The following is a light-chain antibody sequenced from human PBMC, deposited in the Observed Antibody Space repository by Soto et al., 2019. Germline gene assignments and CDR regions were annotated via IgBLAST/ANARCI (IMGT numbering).Light chain of an antibody. CDR1: SSDIGDSNY. J-gene: IGLJ1*01. CDR3: SSFRSSSTSYV. CDR2: DVS. Sequence: QSVLTQPASVSGSPGQSITISCTGTSSDIGDSNYVSWYQQHPGKAPKLVIYDVSNRPSGVSNRFSGSKSANTASLTISGLQAEDEADYYCSSFRSSSTSYVFGTGTKVTAL. V-gene: IGLV2-14*03.